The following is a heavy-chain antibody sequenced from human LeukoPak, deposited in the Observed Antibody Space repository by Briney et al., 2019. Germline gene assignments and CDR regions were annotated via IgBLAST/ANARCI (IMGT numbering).Heavy chain of an antibody. Sequence: SETLSLTCTVSGGSVRRGNYYWSWIRQPPGKGLEWIGYIYYSGSTNYNPSLKSRVTISVDTSKNQFSLKLSSVTAADTAVYYCARGTYYYDSSGRAAGRHFDYWGQGTLVTVSS. J-gene: IGHJ4*02. D-gene: IGHD3-22*01. CDR3: ARGTYYYDSSGRAAGRHFDY. CDR1: GGSVRRGNYY. CDR2: IYYSGST. V-gene: IGHV4-61*01.